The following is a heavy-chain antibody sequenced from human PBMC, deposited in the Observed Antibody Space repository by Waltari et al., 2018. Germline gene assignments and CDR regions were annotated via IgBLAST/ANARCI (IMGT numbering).Heavy chain of an antibody. CDR1: GFSVGIYA. CDR3: ARSPDQPDSLDYYMDV. J-gene: IGHJ6*03. V-gene: IGHV3-64*01. CDR2: ISSNGVST. Sequence: EVQLVESGGGLVQPGGSLGCSCAACGFSVGIYAMTWVRQAPGKGLEYVSAISSNGVSTYYANSMKGRLSISRDNSKNTLYLQMGSLRAEDMAVYYCARSPDQPDSLDYYMDVWGKGTTVTVSS. D-gene: IGHD2-21*01.